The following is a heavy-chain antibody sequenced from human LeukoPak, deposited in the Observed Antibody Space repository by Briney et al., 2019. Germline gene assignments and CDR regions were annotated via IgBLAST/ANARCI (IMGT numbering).Heavy chain of an antibody. CDR3: ARSYYDSSGYLAYYYYYGMDV. CDR2: VSSNGLST. V-gene: IGHV3-64*04. J-gene: IGHJ6*02. Sequence: GGSLRLSCSASGFTFSSYAMHWVRQAPGKGLEYVSAVSSNGLSTYYADSVKGRFTISRDNSKNTLYLQMNSLRAEDTAVYYCARSYYDSSGYLAYYYYYGMDVWGQGTTVTVSS. D-gene: IGHD3-22*01. CDR1: GFTFSSYA.